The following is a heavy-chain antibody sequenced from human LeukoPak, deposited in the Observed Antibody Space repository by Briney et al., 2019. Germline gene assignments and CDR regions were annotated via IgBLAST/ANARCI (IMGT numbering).Heavy chain of an antibody. CDR2: INHSGST. V-gene: IGHV4-34*01. D-gene: IGHD5-18*01. J-gene: IGHJ4*02. CDR3: ARGYVDTAMVDLYYFDY. Sequence: ASETLSLTGAVYGGSFSGYYWSWIRQPPGKGLEWIGEINHSGSTNYNPSLKSRVTISVDTSKNQFSLKLSSVTAADTAVYYCARGYVDTAMVDLYYFDYWGQGTLVTVSS. CDR1: GGSFSGYY.